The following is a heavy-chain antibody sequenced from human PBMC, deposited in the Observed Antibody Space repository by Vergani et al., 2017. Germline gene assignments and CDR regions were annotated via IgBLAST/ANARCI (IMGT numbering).Heavy chain of an antibody. J-gene: IGHJ4*02. CDR2: IIPILGIA. CDR3: ARIPYYGQTYYFDY. D-gene: IGHD3-3*01. Sequence: QVQLVQSGAEVKKPGSSVKVSCKASGGTFSRHTISWVRQAPGQGLEWMGRIIPILGIANYAQKFQGRVTITADKSTSTAYMELSSLRSEDTAVYYCARIPYYGQTYYFDYWGQGTLVIVSS. CDR1: GGTFSRHT. V-gene: IGHV1-69*02.